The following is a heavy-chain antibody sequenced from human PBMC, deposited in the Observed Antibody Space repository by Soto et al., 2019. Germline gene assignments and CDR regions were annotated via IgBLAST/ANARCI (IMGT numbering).Heavy chain of an antibody. CDR3: ARAVVVPGASYGMDV. J-gene: IGHJ6*02. CDR1: GYTFSTYG. D-gene: IGHD2-2*01. V-gene: IGHV1-18*04. CDR2: ISAYNGNT. Sequence: QVQLVQSGAEVKKPGASVKVSCKASGYTFSTYGITWVRQAPGQGIEWMGWISAYNGNTNYAEKLQGRVTMTTDTSTSTAYMELRSLRSDDTAVYYCARAVVVPGASYGMDVWGQGTTVTVSS.